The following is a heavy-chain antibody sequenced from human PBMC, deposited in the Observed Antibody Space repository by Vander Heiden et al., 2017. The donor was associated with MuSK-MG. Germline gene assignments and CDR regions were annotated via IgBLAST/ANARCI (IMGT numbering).Heavy chain of an antibody. CDR2: ISSSSSYI. J-gene: IGHJ5*02. D-gene: IGHD1-26*01. Sequence: EVQLVASGGGLVKPGGALRLSCAVSGFTFRDYYMNWVRQAPGKGLEWVSSISSSSSYIYYADSVKGRFTISRDTAKNSVYLLMNSLRVEDTAVYYCARGAMGATYPTKDNWFDPWGQGTLVTVSS. CDR3: ARGAMGATYPTKDNWFDP. CDR1: GFTFRDYY. V-gene: IGHV3-21*01.